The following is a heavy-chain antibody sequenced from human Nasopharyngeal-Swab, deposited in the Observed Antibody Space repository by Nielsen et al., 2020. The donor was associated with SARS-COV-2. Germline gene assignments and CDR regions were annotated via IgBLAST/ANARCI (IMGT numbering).Heavy chain of an antibody. D-gene: IGHD3-10*01. Sequence: SETLSLTCVVSGGSISSRYWWSWVRQPPGKGLEWVGELNQSGNTNYNPSLKSRLTISIDKSKNQFSLNLSSVTAADTAVYYCAREQMGRGDGKYYYWYMGVWGKGTTVTVSS. CDR1: GGSISSRYW. V-gene: IGHV4/OR15-8*02. CDR2: LNQSGNT. J-gene: IGHJ6*03. CDR3: AREQMGRGDGKYYYWYMGV.